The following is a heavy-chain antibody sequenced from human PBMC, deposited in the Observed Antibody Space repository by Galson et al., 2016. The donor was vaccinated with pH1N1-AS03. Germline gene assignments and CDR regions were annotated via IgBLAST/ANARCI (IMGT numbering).Heavy chain of an antibody. V-gene: IGHV1-3*01. Sequence: SVKVSCKASGYTFISYVMHWVRQAPGQRLEWMGWINAGNGNTTYSQSFQGRVTITRDTSASKAYMELSSLRSEDTAVYYCAGGRGSYGVGVWGQGTTDTVSS. CDR1: GYTFISYV. CDR3: AGGRGSYGVGV. J-gene: IGHJ6*02. D-gene: IGHD1-26*01. CDR2: INAGNGNT.